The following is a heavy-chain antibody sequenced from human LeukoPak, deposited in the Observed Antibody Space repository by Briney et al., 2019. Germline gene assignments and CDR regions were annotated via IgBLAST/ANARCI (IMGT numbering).Heavy chain of an antibody. V-gene: IGHV4-59*08. Sequence: PSETLSLTCAVYGGSFSGYYWSWIRQSPGKGLEFIGYINYSGSTSYNPSLKSRVAISVDTSKNQFSLKLSSVTAADTAMYFCARLSTDNVVLPGAMAYYFDCWGQGTLVTVSS. CDR2: INYSGST. CDR3: ARLSTDNVVLPGAMAYYFDC. J-gene: IGHJ4*02. CDR1: GGSFSGYY. D-gene: IGHD2-2*01.